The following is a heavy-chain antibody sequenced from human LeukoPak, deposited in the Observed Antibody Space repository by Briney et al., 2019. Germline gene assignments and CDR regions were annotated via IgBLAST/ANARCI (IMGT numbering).Heavy chain of an antibody. V-gene: IGHV3-21*01. CDR1: GFIFSTYS. Sequence: GGSLRLSCAASGFIFSTYSIHWVRQAPGKGLEWVSSISGLGDYINYADSMKGRFTVSRDNARNSVYLQMNSLRAEDTAVYYCARAEMTTDAFDIWGQGTMATVSS. D-gene: IGHD4-17*01. CDR2: ISGLGDYI. J-gene: IGHJ3*02. CDR3: ARAEMTTDAFDI.